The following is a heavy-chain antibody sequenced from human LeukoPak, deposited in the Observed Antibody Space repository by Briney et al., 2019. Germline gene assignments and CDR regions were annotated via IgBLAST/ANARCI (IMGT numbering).Heavy chain of an antibody. CDR2: IKQDGSEK. J-gene: IGHJ4*02. V-gene: IGHV3-7*01. Sequence: GGSLRLSCAASGFTFSSYWMSWVRQAPGKGLEWVANIKQDGSEKYYVDSVKGRFTISRDNAKNSLYLQMNSLRAEDTAVYYCARDAKSLYYYDREYYFDYWGQGTLVTVSS. CDR1: GFTFSSYW. CDR3: ARDAKSLYYYDREYYFDY. D-gene: IGHD3-22*01.